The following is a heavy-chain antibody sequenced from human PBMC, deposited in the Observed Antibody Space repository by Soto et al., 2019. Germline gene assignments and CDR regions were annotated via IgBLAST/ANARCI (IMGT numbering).Heavy chain of an antibody. V-gene: IGHV1-18*01. CDR1: GYTFTSYG. J-gene: IGHJ4*02. CDR3: ARDKSGWRAPVSPKFDY. Sequence: QVQLVQSGAEVKKPGASVKVSCKASGYTFTSYGISWVRQAPGQGLEWMGWISAYNGNTNKAQKLQGRVTMTTDTSTSTAYMELRSLRSDDTAVYYCARDKSGWRAPVSPKFDYWGQGTLVTVSS. D-gene: IGHD3-10*01. CDR2: ISAYNGNT.